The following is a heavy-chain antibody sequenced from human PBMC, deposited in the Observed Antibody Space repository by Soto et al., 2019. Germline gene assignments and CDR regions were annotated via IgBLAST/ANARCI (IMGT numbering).Heavy chain of an antibody. CDR1: GESVSSSTYF. Sequence: SETLSLTCSVSGESVSSSTYFWGWIRQPPGKGLEWIGSFYYPGTTYYNPSLKSRVTISADTSKNHFSLTLPSVTATDTAVYYCARHLPYSSSSFSSWGQGTLVTVSS. D-gene: IGHD6-6*01. V-gene: IGHV4-39*01. CDR2: FYYPGTT. J-gene: IGHJ5*02. CDR3: ARHLPYSSSSFSS.